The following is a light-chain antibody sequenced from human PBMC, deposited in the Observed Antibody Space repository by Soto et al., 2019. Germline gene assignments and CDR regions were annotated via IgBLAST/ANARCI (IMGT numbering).Light chain of an antibody. V-gene: IGLV4-69*01. CDR2: LNSDGSH. J-gene: IGLJ2*01. Sequence: QSVLTQSPSASASLGASVKLTCTLSSGHSSYAIAWHQQQPEKGPRYLMKLNSDGSHSKGDGIPDRFSGSSSGAERYLTISSLQSEDEADYYCQTWGTGGPDVVFGGGTQLTVL. CDR1: SGHSSYA. CDR3: QTWGTGGPDVV.